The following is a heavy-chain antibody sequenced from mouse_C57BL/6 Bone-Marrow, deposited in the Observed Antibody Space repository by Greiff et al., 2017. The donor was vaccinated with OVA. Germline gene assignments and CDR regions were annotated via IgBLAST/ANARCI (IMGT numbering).Heavy chain of an antibody. CDR1: GYAFSGSW. D-gene: IGHD1-1*01. CDR2: IYPGDGDT. CDR3: ARLRCYGSSYSLYWYFDV. V-gene: IGHV1-82*01. J-gene: IGHJ1*03. Sequence: QVQLQESGPELVKPGASVKISCKASGYAFSGSWMNWVKQRPGKGLEWIGRIYPGDGDTNYNGKFKGKATLTSDKSSSTAYIQLSNLTSEDSAVYFCARLRCYGSSYSLYWYFDVWGTGTTVTVSS.